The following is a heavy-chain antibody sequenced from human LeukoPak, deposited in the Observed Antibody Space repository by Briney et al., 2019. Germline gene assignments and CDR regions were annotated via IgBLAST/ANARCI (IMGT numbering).Heavy chain of an antibody. CDR2: IYYSGST. Sequence: PSETLSLTCTVSGGSISSSSYYWGWIRQPPGKGLEWIGTIYYSGSTYYNPSLKSRVTISVDTSKNQFSLKLSSVTAADTAVYYCASDGSGRFFTPQTRNDYWGQGTLVTVSS. CDR1: GGSISSSSYY. J-gene: IGHJ4*02. CDR3: ASDGSGRFFTPQTRNDY. V-gene: IGHV4-39*01. D-gene: IGHD3-10*01.